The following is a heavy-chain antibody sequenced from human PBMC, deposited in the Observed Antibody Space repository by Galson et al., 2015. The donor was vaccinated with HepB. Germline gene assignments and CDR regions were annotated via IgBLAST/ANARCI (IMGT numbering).Heavy chain of an antibody. CDR3: AHTYYDFWSGYYYYFDY. CDR1: GFSLSTSGVG. V-gene: IGHV2-5*02. J-gene: IGHJ4*02. D-gene: IGHD3-3*01. CDR2: IYWDDDK. Sequence: PALVKPTQTLTLTCTFSGFSLSTSGVGVGWIRQPPGKALEWLALIYWDDDKRYSPSLKSRLTITKDTSKNQVVLTMTNMDPVDTATYYCAHTYYDFWSGYYYYFDYWGQGTLVTVSS.